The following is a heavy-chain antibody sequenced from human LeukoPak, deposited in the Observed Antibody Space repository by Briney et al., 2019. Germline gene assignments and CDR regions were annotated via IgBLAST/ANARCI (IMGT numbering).Heavy chain of an antibody. D-gene: IGHD3-22*01. CDR2: ISSSSSYI. V-gene: IGHV3-21*01. CDR1: GLTFSSYS. J-gene: IGHJ4*02. CDR3: ARDGITMITY. Sequence: GGSLRLSCAATGLTFSSYSMNLVRQAPGKGLEWVSSISSSSSYIYYADSVKGRFTISRDNAKNSLYLQMNSLRAEDTAVYYCARDGITMITYWGQGTLVTVSS.